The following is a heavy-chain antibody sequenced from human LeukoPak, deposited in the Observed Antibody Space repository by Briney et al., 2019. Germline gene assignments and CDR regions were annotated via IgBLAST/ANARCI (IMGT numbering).Heavy chain of an antibody. CDR3: ARGNEVTSLDY. D-gene: IGHD2-21*02. CDR2: IYSGGST. CDR1: GFTVSSNY. J-gene: IGHJ4*02. V-gene: IGHV3-53*01. Sequence: GGSQRLSCAASGFTVSSNYMSWVRQAPGKGLEWVSVIYSGGSTYYADSVKGRFTISRDNSKNTLYLQMNSLRAEDTAVYYCARGNEVTSLDYWGQGTLVTVSS.